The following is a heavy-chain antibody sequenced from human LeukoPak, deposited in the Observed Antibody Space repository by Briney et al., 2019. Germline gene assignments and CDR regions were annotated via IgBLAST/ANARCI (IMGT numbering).Heavy chain of an antibody. CDR1: GFTFSSYA. CDR2: ISGSGGST. Sequence: PGGSLRLSYAASGFTFSSYAMSWVRQAPGKGLEWVSAISGSGGSTYYADSVKGRFTISRDNSKNTLYLQMNSLRAEDTAVYYCAKDLVVVVAATPGGYYFDYWGQGTLVTVSS. V-gene: IGHV3-23*01. D-gene: IGHD2-15*01. CDR3: AKDLVVVVAATPGGYYFDY. J-gene: IGHJ4*02.